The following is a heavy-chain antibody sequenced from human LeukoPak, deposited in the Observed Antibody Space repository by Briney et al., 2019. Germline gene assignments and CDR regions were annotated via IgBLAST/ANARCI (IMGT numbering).Heavy chain of an antibody. CDR1: EFTFSSYE. Sequence: PGGSLRLSCAASEFTFSSYEMNWVRQAPGKGLEWVSYISSSGSTIYYADSVKGRFTISRDNAKNSLYLQMSSLRAEDTAVYYCAELGITMIGGVWGKGTTVTISS. CDR3: AELGITMIGGV. CDR2: ISSSGSTI. J-gene: IGHJ6*04. D-gene: IGHD3-10*02. V-gene: IGHV3-48*03.